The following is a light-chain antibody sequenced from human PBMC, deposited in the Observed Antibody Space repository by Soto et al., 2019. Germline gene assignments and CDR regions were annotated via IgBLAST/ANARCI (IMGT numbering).Light chain of an antibody. CDR1: QDISNY. V-gene: IGKV1-5*03. CDR3: QQYNSYSQT. CDR2: QAS. J-gene: IGKJ1*01. Sequence: DIQMTQSPSSLSASVGDRVTITGQASQDISNYLNWYQQKPGKAPKLLIYQASSLESGVPSRFSGRGSGTEFTLTINSLQPEDFATYYCQQYNSYSQTFGQGTKVDIK.